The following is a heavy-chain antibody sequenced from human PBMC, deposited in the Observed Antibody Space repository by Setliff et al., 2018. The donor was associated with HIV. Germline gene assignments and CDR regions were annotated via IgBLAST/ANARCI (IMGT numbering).Heavy chain of an antibody. J-gene: IGHJ4*02. Sequence: SVKVSCKASGGTFSSSAFSWVRQAPGQGVEWMGGIIPIFGTANYAQKFQGRVTITADESTNTAYMELSSLRSEDTAVYYCASGSHGEGATDYWGLGTLVTVSS. CDR1: GGTFSSSA. CDR2: IIPIFGTA. V-gene: IGHV1-69*13. D-gene: IGHD1-26*01. CDR3: ASGSHGEGATDY.